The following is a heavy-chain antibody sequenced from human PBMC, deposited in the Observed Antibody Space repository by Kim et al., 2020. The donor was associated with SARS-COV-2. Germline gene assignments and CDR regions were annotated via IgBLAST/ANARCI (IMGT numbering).Heavy chain of an antibody. CDR3: ARDSATTLVYYYYGMDV. D-gene: IGHD4-17*01. Sequence: SETLSLTCAVSGGSISSSNWWSWVRQPPGKGLEWIGEIYHSGSTNYNPSLKSRVTISVDKSKNQFSLKLSSVTAADTAVYYCARDSATTLVYYYYGMDVWGQGTTVTVSS. CDR1: GGSISSSNW. V-gene: IGHV4-4*02. J-gene: IGHJ6*02. CDR2: IYHSGST.